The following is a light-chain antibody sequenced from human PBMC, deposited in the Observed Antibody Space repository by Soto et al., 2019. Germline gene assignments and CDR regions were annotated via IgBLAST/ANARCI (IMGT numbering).Light chain of an antibody. J-gene: IGKJ1*01. CDR1: QTLLHGSNY. CDR3: QQYYTTPVT. CDR2: WAS. Sequence: DIVMTQSPDSLAVSLGERATINCKSSQTLLHGSNYLAWYQQKPGQPPELLIYWASTRASGVPDRFSGSGSGFTLTIDSLQAEDVAVYYCQQYYTTPVTFGQGTKVEVK. V-gene: IGKV4-1*01.